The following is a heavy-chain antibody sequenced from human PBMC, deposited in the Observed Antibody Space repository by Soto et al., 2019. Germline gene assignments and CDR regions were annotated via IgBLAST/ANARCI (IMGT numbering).Heavy chain of an antibody. CDR2: IYYSGST. CDR1: GGSISSGDYY. Sequence: PSETLSLTCTVSGGSISSGDYYWSWIRQPPGKGLEWIGYIYYSGSTYYNPSLKSRVTISVDTSKNQFSLKLSSVTAADTAVYYCARGGDIVVVPAATIGPMDVWGQGTTVTVSS. D-gene: IGHD2-2*01. CDR3: ARGGDIVVVPAATIGPMDV. V-gene: IGHV4-30-4*01. J-gene: IGHJ6*02.